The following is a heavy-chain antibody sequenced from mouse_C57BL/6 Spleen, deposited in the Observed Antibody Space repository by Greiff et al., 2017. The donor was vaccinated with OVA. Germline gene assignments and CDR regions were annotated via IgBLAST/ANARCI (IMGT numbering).Heavy chain of an antibody. CDR2: IRSKSSNYAT. Sequence: EVMLVESGGGLVQPKGSLKLSCAASGFTFNTYAMHWVRQAPGKGLEWVARIRSKSSNYATYYADSVKDRFTISRDDSQSMLYLQMNNLKTEDTAMYYCVRGSITTVVAPYAMDYWGQGTSVTVSS. V-gene: IGHV10-3*01. J-gene: IGHJ4*01. CDR1: GFTFNTYA. CDR3: VRGSITTVVAPYAMDY. D-gene: IGHD1-1*01.